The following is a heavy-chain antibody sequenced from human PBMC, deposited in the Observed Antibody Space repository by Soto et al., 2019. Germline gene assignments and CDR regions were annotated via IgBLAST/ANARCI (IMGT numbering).Heavy chain of an antibody. V-gene: IGHV4-59*01. Sequence: PSETLSLTCTVSGGSISSYYWSWIRQPPGKGLEWIGYIYYSGSTYYSPSLKSRVTISVDTSKNQFSLKLSSVTTADTAVYYCARAAIAALRFDYWGQGTLVTVSS. CDR1: GGSISSYY. CDR2: IYYSGST. J-gene: IGHJ4*02. D-gene: IGHD6-6*01. CDR3: ARAAIAALRFDY.